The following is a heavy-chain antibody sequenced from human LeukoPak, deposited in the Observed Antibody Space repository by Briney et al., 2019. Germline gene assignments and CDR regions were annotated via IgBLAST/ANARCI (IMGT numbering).Heavy chain of an antibody. V-gene: IGHV4-30-4*01. CDR1: GGSISSGDYY. Sequence: PSQTLSLTCTVSGGSISSGDYYWSWIRQPPGKGLEWIGYIYYSGSTHYNPSPKSRVAISVDTSKNQFSLKLSSVTAADTAVYYCAREGITMIRGPDYWGQGTLVTVSS. CDR3: AREGITMIRGPDY. J-gene: IGHJ4*02. CDR2: IYYSGST. D-gene: IGHD3-10*01.